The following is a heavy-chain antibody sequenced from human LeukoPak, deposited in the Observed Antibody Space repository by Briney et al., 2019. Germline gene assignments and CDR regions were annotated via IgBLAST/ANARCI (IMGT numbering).Heavy chain of an antibody. CDR1: GFTFSSYG. D-gene: IGHD3-22*01. CDR2: IRYDGSNK. CDR3: AREARYYYDSSGYSFDP. V-gene: IGHV3-30*02. Sequence: QPGGSLRLSCAASGFTFSSYGMHWVRQAPGKGLEWVAFIRYDGSNKYYADSVKGRFTISRDNSKNTLYLQMNSLRAEDTAVYYCAREARYYYDSSGYSFDPWGQGTLVTVSS. J-gene: IGHJ5*02.